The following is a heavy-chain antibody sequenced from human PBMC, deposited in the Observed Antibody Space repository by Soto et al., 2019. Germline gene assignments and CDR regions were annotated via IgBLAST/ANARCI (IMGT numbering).Heavy chain of an antibody. J-gene: IGHJ3*02. CDR2: IDHSGST. Sequence: SETLSLTCAVYGGSFSGYYWSWIRQPPGKGLEWIGEIDHSGSTNYNPSLKSRVTISVDTSKNQFSLKLSSVTAADTAVYYCARGRHGAAGPHDAFDIWGQGTMVTVPS. CDR3: ARGRHGAAGPHDAFDI. D-gene: IGHD6-13*01. V-gene: IGHV4-34*01. CDR1: GGSFSGYY.